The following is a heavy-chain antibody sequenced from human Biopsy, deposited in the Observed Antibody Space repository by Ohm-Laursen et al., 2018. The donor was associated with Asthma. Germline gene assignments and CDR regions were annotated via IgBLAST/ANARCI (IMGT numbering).Heavy chain of an antibody. CDR2: IYYSGST. Sequence: SQTLSLTCTVSYGSIISGGYYWTWIRQHPGKGLEWIGFIYYSGSTYYNPSLKSRVSISIDTSKNQFSLKLSSVTAADTAVYYCARDGSSVAGTPYGMDVWGQGTTVTVSS. J-gene: IGHJ6*02. V-gene: IGHV4-31*03. CDR3: ARDGSSVAGTPYGMDV. D-gene: IGHD6-19*01. CDR1: YGSIISGGYY.